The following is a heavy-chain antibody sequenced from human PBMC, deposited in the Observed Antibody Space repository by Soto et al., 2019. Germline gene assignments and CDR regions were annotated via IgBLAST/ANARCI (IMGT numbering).Heavy chain of an antibody. Sequence: QVQLVQSGAEVKKPGSSVKVSCKASGGTFSSYTISWVRQAPGQGLEWMGRIIPILGIANYAQKFQGRVTITAXXSXSXXYMELSSLRSEDTAVYYCARETDYYDSSGYYLFDYWGQGTLVTVSS. CDR1: GGTFSSYT. CDR3: ARETDYYDSSGYYLFDY. J-gene: IGHJ4*02. CDR2: IIPILGIA. V-gene: IGHV1-69*08. D-gene: IGHD3-22*01.